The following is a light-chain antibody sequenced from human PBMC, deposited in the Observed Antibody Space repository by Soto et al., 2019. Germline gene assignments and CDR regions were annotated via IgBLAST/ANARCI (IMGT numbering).Light chain of an antibody. J-gene: IGLJ2*01. CDR2: TDD. CDR3: AAWDDSLNGLL. V-gene: IGLV1-44*01. Sequence: QSVLTQAPSASATPGQRVTIFCSGTSFNIGSNTVNWYQQLPGTAPKLLIHTDDQRPSGVPDRFSGSQSGTSASLVISGLQSGDEADYYCAAWDDSLNGLLFGGGTKLTVL. CDR1: SFNIGSNT.